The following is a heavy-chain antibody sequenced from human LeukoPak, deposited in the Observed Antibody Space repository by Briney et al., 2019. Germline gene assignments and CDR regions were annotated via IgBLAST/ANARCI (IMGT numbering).Heavy chain of an antibody. D-gene: IGHD3-16*01. J-gene: IGHJ4*02. CDR2: TYYRSKWYN. V-gene: IGHV6-1*01. CDR1: GDSVSSNCSA. Sequence: SQTLSLTCAISGDSVSSNCSAWIWNRQSPSMGLEWLGRTYYRSKWYNDFAVSVKRRITINPDTSKNQFSLQLTSVTPEDTAVYYCARDMHGFYYDTWGQGALVTVSS. CDR3: ARDMHGFYYDT.